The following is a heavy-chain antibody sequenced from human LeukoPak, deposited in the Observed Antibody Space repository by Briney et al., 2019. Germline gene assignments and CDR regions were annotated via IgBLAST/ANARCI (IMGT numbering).Heavy chain of an antibody. CDR1: GGSMSTYY. J-gene: IGHJ6*04. CDR2: IYDGGIT. V-gene: IGHV4-59*01. CDR3: ARDLTLDV. Sequence: SETLSLTCTVSGGSMSTYYWNWIRQVPGKGLEWIGFIYDGGITNYNPSLESRVTISLGTSRNRFSLKLSSVTPADSAVYYCARDLTLDVWGKGTTVIISS.